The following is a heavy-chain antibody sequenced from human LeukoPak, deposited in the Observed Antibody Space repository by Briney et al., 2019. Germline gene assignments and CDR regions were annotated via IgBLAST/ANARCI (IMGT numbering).Heavy chain of an antibody. V-gene: IGHV1-69*01. CDR3: ARFPWYYDSSGYSTYYYYYGMDV. Sequence: SVKVSCKASGGTFSSYAISWVRQAPGQGLEWMGGIIPIFGTANYAQKFQGRVTITADESTSTAYMELSSLRSEDTAVYYCARFPWYYDSSGYSTYYYYYGMDVWGQGPTVTVSS. J-gene: IGHJ6*02. D-gene: IGHD3-22*01. CDR2: IIPIFGTA. CDR1: GGTFSSYA.